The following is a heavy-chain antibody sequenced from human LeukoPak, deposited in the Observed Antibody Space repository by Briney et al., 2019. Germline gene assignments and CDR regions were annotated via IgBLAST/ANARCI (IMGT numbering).Heavy chain of an antibody. Sequence: PSKTLSLTCTVSGGSISSSSYYWGWIRQPPGKGLEWIGSIYYSGSTYYNPSLKSRVTISVDTSKNQFSLKLSSVTAADTAVYYCASRVLLWFGELSGWVQGTLVTVSS. J-gene: IGHJ4*02. CDR2: IYYSGST. D-gene: IGHD3-10*01. CDR1: GGSISSSSYY. CDR3: ASRVLLWFGELSG. V-gene: IGHV4-39*01.